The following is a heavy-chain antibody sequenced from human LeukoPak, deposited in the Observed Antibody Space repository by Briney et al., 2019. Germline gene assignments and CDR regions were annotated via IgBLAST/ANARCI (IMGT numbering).Heavy chain of an antibody. D-gene: IGHD2-2*01. CDR2: IYHSGST. CDR1: GGSISSYY. V-gene: IGHV4-59*04. J-gene: IGHJ4*02. CDR3: AKGEPAAPFDY. Sequence: SETLSLTCTVSGGSISSYYCSWIRQPAGKGLEWIGYIYHSGSTYYNPSLKSRVTISVDTSKNQFSLKLSSVTAADTAVYYCAKGEPAAPFDYWGQGTLVTVSS.